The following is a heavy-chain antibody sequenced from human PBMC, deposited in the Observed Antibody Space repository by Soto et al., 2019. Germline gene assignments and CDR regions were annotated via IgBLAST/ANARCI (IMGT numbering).Heavy chain of an antibody. CDR3: ARDLYNDFWSGYGPIYAFDI. CDR2: ISAYNGNT. CDR1: GYTFTSYG. D-gene: IGHD3-3*01. J-gene: IGHJ3*02. Sequence: GASVKVSCKASGYTFTSYGISWVRQAPGQRLEWMGWISAYNGNTNYAQKLQGRVTMTTDTSTSTAYMELRSLRSDDTAVYYCARDLYNDFWSGYGPIYAFDIWGQGTMVTVSS. V-gene: IGHV1-18*01.